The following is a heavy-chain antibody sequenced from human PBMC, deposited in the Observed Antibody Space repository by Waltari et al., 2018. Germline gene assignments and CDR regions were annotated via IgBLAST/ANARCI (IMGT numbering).Heavy chain of an antibody. CDR2: IYSGGST. J-gene: IGHJ4*02. CDR3: ARVGATKALYY. D-gene: IGHD1-26*01. V-gene: IGHV3-23*03. Sequence: EVQLLESGGGLVQPGGSLRLSCAASGFTFSSYAMSWVRQAPGKGLEWVSVIYSGGSTYYADSVKGRFTISRDNSKNTLYLQMSSLRSEDTAVYYCARVGATKALYYWGQGTLVTVSS. CDR1: GFTFSSYA.